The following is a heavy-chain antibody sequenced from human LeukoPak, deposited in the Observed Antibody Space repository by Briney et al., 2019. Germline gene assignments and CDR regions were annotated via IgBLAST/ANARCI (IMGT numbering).Heavy chain of an antibody. CDR2: ISYDGSNK. CDR1: GFTFSSYG. D-gene: IGHD6-13*01. CDR3: AKDLRVAPLSSSWYF. J-gene: IGHJ4*02. Sequence: GRSLRLSCAASGFTFSSYGMHWARQAPGKGQEWVAVISYDGSNKYYADSVKGRFTISRDNSKNTLYLQMNSLRAEDTAVYYCAKDLRVAPLSSSWYFWGQGTLVTVSS. V-gene: IGHV3-30*18.